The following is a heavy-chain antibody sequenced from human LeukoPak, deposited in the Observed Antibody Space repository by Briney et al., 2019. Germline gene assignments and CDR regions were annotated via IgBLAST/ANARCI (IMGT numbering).Heavy chain of an antibody. J-gene: IGHJ5*02. Sequence: SGPTLLYPTPPLTLTCTFSGFSLRTSGLGVGWIRQPHVNALEWLPLTNWNDDKRYSPSLKSRLTNTKDTSKNQVVLTMTNMDPVDTATYYCAHSVAAERGLFDPWGQGTLVTVSS. V-gene: IGHV2-5*01. CDR2: TNWNDDK. D-gene: IGHD6-13*01. CDR3: AHSVAAERGLFDP. CDR1: GFSLRTSGLG.